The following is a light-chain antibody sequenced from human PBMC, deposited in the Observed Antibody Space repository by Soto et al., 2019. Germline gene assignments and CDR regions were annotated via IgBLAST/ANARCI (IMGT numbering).Light chain of an antibody. CDR3: QQRNVWPPVT. CDR2: GAS. CDR1: QSVSSY. J-gene: IGKJ5*01. Sequence: SVWTQSPNPLSLSPGEIATLSCSASQSVSSYLAWYQQKPGQAPRLLIYGASSRATGIPDRFSGSGSGTDFTLTISSLEPEDSAVYYCQQRNVWPPVTFGQGGRLAIK. V-gene: IGKV3-11*01.